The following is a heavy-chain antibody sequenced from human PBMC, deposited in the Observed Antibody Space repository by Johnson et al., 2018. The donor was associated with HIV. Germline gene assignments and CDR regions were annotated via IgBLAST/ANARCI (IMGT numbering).Heavy chain of an antibody. Sequence: QVQLVESGGGVVQPGRSLRLSCEASGFTFSSYGMHWVRQAPGKGLEWVASMWYDGSKKYYPDSVTGRFTISRDNSKNTLYRQMNSLRAEDTAVYYCAKDKSGYYGWDAFDIWGQGTMVTVSS. V-gene: IGHV3-33*06. D-gene: IGHD3-22*01. CDR3: AKDKSGYYGWDAFDI. CDR1: GFTFSSYG. CDR2: MWYDGSKK. J-gene: IGHJ3*02.